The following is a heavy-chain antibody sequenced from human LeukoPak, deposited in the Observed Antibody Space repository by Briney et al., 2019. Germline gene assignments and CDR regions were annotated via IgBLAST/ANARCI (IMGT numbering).Heavy chain of an antibody. Sequence: SETLSLTCAVYGGSFSGYYWGWIRQPPGKGLEWIGEINHSGSTNYNPSLKSRVTISVDTSKNQFSLKLSSVTAADTAVYYCASRSVRVDYWGQGTLVTVSS. CDR1: GGSFSGYY. J-gene: IGHJ4*02. CDR2: INHSGST. CDR3: ASRSVRVDY. V-gene: IGHV4-34*01. D-gene: IGHD4-17*01.